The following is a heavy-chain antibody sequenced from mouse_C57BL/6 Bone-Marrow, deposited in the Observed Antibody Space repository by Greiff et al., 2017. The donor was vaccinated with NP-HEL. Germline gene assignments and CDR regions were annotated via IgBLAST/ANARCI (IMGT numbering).Heavy chain of an antibody. D-gene: IGHD2-4*01. Sequence: EVMLVESGGGLVKPGGSLKLSCAASGFTFSDYGMHWVRQAPEKGLEWVAYISSGSSTIYYADTVKGRFTISRDNAKNTLFLQMTSLRSEDTAMYYCARPGYDYGVAYWGQGTLVTVSA. V-gene: IGHV5-17*01. CDR1: GFTFSDYG. CDR2: ISSGSSTI. CDR3: ARPGYDYGVAY. J-gene: IGHJ3*01.